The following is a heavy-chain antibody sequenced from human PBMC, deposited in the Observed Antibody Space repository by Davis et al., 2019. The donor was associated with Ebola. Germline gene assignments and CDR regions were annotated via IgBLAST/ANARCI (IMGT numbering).Heavy chain of an antibody. CDR3: TSRIAAAGELYYYYGMDV. D-gene: IGHD6-13*01. Sequence: SVKVSCKASGFTFTSSAVQWVRQARGQRLEWIGWIVVGSGNTNYAQKFQERVTITRDMSTSTAYMELSSLRSEDTAVYYCTSRIAAAGELYYYYGMDVWGQGTTVTVSS. J-gene: IGHJ6*02. CDR1: GFTFTSSA. V-gene: IGHV1-58*01. CDR2: IVVGSGNT.